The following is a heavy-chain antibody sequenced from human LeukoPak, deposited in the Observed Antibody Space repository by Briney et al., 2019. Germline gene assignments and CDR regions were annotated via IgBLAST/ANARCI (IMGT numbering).Heavy chain of an antibody. CDR1: GYTFTNYG. V-gene: IGHV1-18*01. Sequence: ASGKVSCKASGYTFTNYGISWVRQAPGQGLDCMGWISAYSGNTNYAQNLQGRVTMTTDTSTSTAYMELRSLRSDDTAVYYCARAPDDYDFWSGPFDYWGRGTLVTVSS. CDR3: ARAPDDYDFWSGPFDY. D-gene: IGHD3-3*01. CDR2: ISAYSGNT. J-gene: IGHJ4*02.